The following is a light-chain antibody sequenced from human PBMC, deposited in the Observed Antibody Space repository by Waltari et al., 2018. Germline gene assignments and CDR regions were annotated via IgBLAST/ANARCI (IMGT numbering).Light chain of an antibody. V-gene: IGLV3-21*04. J-gene: IGLJ3*02. CDR2: FDS. CDR3: QVWDSDSNHPV. CDR1: SGKR. Sequence: SSVLTQPPSVSVAPGKTARITCGGTSGKRVHWYKRKPGQAPVLVIYFDSDRPSGIPERFSGSNSGNTATLTISSVEAGDEADYYCQVWDSDSNHPVFGGGTKLTAL.